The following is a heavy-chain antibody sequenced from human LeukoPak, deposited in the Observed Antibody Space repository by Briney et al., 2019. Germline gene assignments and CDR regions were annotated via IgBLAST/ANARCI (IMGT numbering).Heavy chain of an antibody. Sequence: GGSLRLSSAASGCTFSRYSMNWVRQAPGKGLEWVSYISNRISTIYYADSVKGRFTISRDNAKNSLYLQMNSLRDEDTAVYYCARDLDYYGSGNDYWGQGTLVTVSS. J-gene: IGHJ4*02. CDR2: ISNRISTI. CDR1: GCTFSRYS. CDR3: ARDLDYYGSGNDY. V-gene: IGHV3-48*02. D-gene: IGHD3-10*01.